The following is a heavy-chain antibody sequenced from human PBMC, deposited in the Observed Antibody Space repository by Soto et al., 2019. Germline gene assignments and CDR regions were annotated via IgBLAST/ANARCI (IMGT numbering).Heavy chain of an antibody. V-gene: IGHV1-46*01. Sequence: QVQLVQSGAEVKKPGASVKVSCKASGYTFTSYYMHWVRQAPGQGLEWMGIINPSGGSTSYAQKFQGRVTMTRDTSTSTVYMELSSVRSEDTAVYYCVGSGSGSHGAFDIWGQGTMVAVSS. CDR2: INPSGGST. D-gene: IGHD3-10*01. J-gene: IGHJ3*02. CDR3: VGSGSGSHGAFDI. CDR1: GYTFTSYY.